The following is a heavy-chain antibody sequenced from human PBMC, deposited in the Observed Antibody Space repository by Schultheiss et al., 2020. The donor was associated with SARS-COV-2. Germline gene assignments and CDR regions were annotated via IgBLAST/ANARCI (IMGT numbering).Heavy chain of an antibody. Sequence: GGSLRLSCAASGFTFSSYWMSWVRQAPGKGLEWVSAISGSGGSTYYADSVKGRFTISRDNSKNTLYLQMNSLRAEDTAVYYCAKDWYSSGLVLFDYWGQGTLVTVSS. V-gene: IGHV3-23*01. D-gene: IGHD6-19*01. J-gene: IGHJ4*02. CDR1: GFTFSSYW. CDR3: AKDWYSSGLVLFDY. CDR2: ISGSGGST.